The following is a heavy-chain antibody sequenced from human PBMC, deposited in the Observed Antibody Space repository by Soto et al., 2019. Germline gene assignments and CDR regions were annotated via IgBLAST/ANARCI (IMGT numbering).Heavy chain of an antibody. J-gene: IGHJ4*02. CDR3: ARDDVSMVTTFLDY. V-gene: IGHV3-33*01. D-gene: IGHD2-21*02. Sequence: PGGSLRLSCAASGFPFNNYAMHWVRQAPGKGLEWVAVIWHGGSNEHYADSVKGRFRIARDNSNNTLYLQMNSLRGEDTALYYCARDDVSMVTTFLDYWGLGTLVTVSS. CDR2: IWHGGSNE. CDR1: GFPFNNYA.